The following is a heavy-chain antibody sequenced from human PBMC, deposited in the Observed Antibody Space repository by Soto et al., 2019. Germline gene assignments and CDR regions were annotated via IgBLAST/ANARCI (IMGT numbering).Heavy chain of an antibody. CDR1: GFVLKDPS. Sequence: EVLLVESGGGRVKRGGSWKLSVAASGFVLKDPSINWVRQASGKGLGWVGRIRDRAYGYATAYAESVKGRFTISRDDSNNTAYLQMSGLKTEDTAIYYCTRLISAAHDYWGQGTLVTVSS. CDR2: IRDRAYGYAT. J-gene: IGHJ4*02. D-gene: IGHD3-10*01. CDR3: TRLISAAHDY. V-gene: IGHV3-73*01.